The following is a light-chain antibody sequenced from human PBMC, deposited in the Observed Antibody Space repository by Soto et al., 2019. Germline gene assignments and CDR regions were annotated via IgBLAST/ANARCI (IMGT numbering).Light chain of an antibody. J-gene: IGKJ5*01. CDR1: QTISDY. CDR2: GAS. V-gene: IGKV1-39*01. CDR3: QHHSTIPIT. Sequence: IQMTQSPSSLSASVGDRVTVTCRASQTISDYLNWYQQKPGKAPKLLIYGASNLQSGVPSRFSGSGSGTDFTLTISSLQPEDFATYYCQHHSTIPITFGQGTRLEIK.